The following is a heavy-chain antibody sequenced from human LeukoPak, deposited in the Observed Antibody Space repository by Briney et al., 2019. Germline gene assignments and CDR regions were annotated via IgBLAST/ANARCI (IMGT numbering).Heavy chain of an antibody. Sequence: PGGSLRLSCAASGFTFSSYAMGWVRQAPGKGLEWVSAISGSGGSTYYADSVKGRFTISRDNSKNTLYLQMNSLRAEDTAVYYCAKTIEEQLWSGDAFDIWGQGTMVTVSS. D-gene: IGHD5-18*01. V-gene: IGHV3-23*01. CDR2: ISGSGGST. CDR1: GFTFSSYA. J-gene: IGHJ3*02. CDR3: AKTIEEQLWSGDAFDI.